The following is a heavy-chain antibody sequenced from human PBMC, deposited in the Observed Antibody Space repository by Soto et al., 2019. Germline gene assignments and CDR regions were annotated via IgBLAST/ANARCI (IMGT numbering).Heavy chain of an antibody. CDR3: ATRGIVVVPAAIRSY. J-gene: IGHJ4*02. D-gene: IGHD2-2*01. Sequence: GGSLRLSCAASGFTFSSYAMSWVRQAPGKGLEWVSAISGSGGSTYYADSVKGRFTISRDNSENTLYLQMNSLRAEDTAVYYCATRGIVVVPAAIRSYWGQGTLVTVSS. V-gene: IGHV3-23*01. CDR1: GFTFSSYA. CDR2: ISGSGGST.